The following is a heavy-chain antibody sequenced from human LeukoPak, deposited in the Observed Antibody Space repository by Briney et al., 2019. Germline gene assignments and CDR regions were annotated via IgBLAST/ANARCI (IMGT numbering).Heavy chain of an antibody. Sequence: VASVKVSFKASGYTFTVCYMHWVRQAPGQGLEWMGWINPNSGGTNYAQKFQGRVTMTRDTSISTAYMELSRLRSHDTAVYYCARDNSAPPVLMFDPWGQGTLVTVSS. J-gene: IGHJ5*02. CDR3: ARDNSAPPVLMFDP. D-gene: IGHD2/OR15-2a*01. CDR2: INPNSGGT. V-gene: IGHV1-2*02. CDR1: GYTFTVCY.